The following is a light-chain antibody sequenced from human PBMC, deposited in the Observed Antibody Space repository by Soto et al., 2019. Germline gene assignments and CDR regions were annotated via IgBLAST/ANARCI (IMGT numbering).Light chain of an antibody. Sequence: EIVLTQSPGTLSLSPGERATLSCRASQSVSSDYLAWYQQKPGQAPRLLIYGASSRATGIPDRFSGSGSGTDFTLTISRLEPEDFAVYFCQKYGYSPGLACGGGTKVDI. CDR2: GAS. J-gene: IGKJ4*01. V-gene: IGKV3-20*01. CDR3: QKYGYSPGLA. CDR1: QSVSSDY.